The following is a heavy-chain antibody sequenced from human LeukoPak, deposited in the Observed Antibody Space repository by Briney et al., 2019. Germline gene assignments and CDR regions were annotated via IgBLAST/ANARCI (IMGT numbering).Heavy chain of an antibody. J-gene: IGHJ4*02. V-gene: IGHV3-30-3*01. CDR1: GFTFNSYS. CDR3: ARPLGITMVRGVHY. Sequence: PGGSLRLSCAASGFTFNSYSMHWVRQAPGKGLEWVAVISDDGINKFYADSVKGRFTISRDNSKNTLYLQMNSLRAEDTAVYYCARPLGITMVRGVHYWGQGTLVTVSS. CDR2: ISDDGINK. D-gene: IGHD3-10*01.